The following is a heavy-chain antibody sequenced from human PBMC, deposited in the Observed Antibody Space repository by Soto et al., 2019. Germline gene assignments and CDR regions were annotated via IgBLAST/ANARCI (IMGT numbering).Heavy chain of an antibody. CDR1: GGSMRSQY. J-gene: IGHJ5*02. V-gene: IGHV4-59*11. CDR2: VYHSGRT. Sequence: QVQLQESGPGLVKPSETLSLTCTVSGGSMRSQYWSWIRQPPGKGLEWIGYVYHSGRTNYNPSLKSRVTILVVAAKNHFSLKLSSGTAADTAVYYFARNEGDYYDSSTYEPYWFDPWGQGTLVTVSS. D-gene: IGHD3-22*01. CDR3: ARNEGDYYDSSTYEPYWFDP.